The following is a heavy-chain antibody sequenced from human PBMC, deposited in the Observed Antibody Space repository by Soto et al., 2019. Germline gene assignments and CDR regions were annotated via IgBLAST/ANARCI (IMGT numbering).Heavy chain of an antibody. Sequence: QITLKESGPTLVKPTQTLTLTCTFSGFSLTTGGVGVGWIRQTPGKALEWLAILYWDDDKRYSPSLQSRLTITKDTSKHQVVLTMTNMDPVDTGTYYCAPRPGYGSGSHFNPYGMAVWGQGTTVTVSS. CDR3: APRPGYGSGSHFNPYGMAV. CDR1: GFSLTTGGVG. V-gene: IGHV2-5*02. D-gene: IGHD3-10*01. CDR2: LYWDDDK. J-gene: IGHJ6*02.